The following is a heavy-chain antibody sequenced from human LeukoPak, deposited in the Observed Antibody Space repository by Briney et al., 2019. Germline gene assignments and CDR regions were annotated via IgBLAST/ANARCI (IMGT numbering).Heavy chain of an antibody. CDR3: ARDLVDGAFT. V-gene: IGHV1-69*01. D-gene: IGHD4-17*01. CDR2: IIPIFGTA. J-gene: IGHJ5*02. Sequence: TVKVSCKASGGTFSSYAISWVRQAPGQGLEWMGGIIPIFGTANYAQKFQGRVTITADESTSTAYMELSSLRSEDTAVYYCARDLVDGAFTWGQGTLVTVSS. CDR1: GGTFSSYA.